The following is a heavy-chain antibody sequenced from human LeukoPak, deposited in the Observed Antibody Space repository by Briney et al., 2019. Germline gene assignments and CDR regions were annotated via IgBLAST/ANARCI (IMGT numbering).Heavy chain of an antibody. V-gene: IGHV3-23*01. D-gene: IGHD6-19*01. CDR1: GFTFNSHA. CDR2: MGGGGTT. Sequence: AGGSLRLSCAASGFTFNSHAMSWVRQAPGKGLEWVSAMGGGGTTYYADYVKGRFTISRDTSKNTLYLQMNSLRAEDTAIYYCAKAGRPQAVAGWIDYWGQGTLVTVSS. CDR3: AKAGRPQAVAGWIDY. J-gene: IGHJ4*02.